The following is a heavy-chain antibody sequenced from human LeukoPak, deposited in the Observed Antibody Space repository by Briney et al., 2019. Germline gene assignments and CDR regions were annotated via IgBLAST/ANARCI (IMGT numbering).Heavy chain of an antibody. CDR2: INPSGGST. Sequence: ASVKVSCKASGYTFTSYYMHWVRQAPGQGLEWMGIINPSGGSTSYAQKFQGRVTMTRGMSTSTVYMELSSLRSEDTAVYYCATPQGYCSSTSCPLGYWGQGTLVTVSS. J-gene: IGHJ4*02. CDR1: GYTFTSYY. D-gene: IGHD2-2*01. CDR3: ATPQGYCSSTSCPLGY. V-gene: IGHV1-46*01.